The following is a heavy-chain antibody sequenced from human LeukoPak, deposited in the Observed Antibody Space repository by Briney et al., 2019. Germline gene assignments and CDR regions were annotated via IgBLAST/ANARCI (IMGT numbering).Heavy chain of an antibody. J-gene: IGHJ4*02. CDR1: GFTFSSYA. V-gene: IGHV3-23*01. CDR2: ISGSGGST. Sequence: GGPLRLSCAASGFTFSSYAMSWVRQATGNGLEWVSAISGSGGSTYYADSVKGRFTISRDNSKNTLYLQMNSLRAEDTAVYYCAKAVSSHYFDYWGQGTLVTVSS. CDR3: AKAVSSHYFDY.